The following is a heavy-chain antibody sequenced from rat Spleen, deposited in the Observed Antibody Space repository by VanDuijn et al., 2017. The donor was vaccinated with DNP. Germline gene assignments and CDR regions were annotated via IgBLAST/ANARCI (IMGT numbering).Heavy chain of an antibody. Sequence: EVQLVESGGGLVQPGRSLKLSCAASGFTFSDYYMAWVRQAPTKGLEWVACMSPTTRSSYYRDSVKGRFTVSRDDAKSTLYLQMDSLRSEDTATYYCTTDFERGYWGQGVMVTVSS. CDR3: TTDFERGY. V-gene: IGHV5-27*01. J-gene: IGHJ2*01. D-gene: IGHD1-11*01. CDR2: MSPTTRSS. CDR1: GFTFSDYY.